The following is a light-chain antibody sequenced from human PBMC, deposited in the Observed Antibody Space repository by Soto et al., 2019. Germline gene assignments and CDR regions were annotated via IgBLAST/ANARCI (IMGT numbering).Light chain of an antibody. CDR3: QQYDSYSQT. CDR2: KAS. CDR1: QSISSR. J-gene: IGKJ1*01. Sequence: DIQMTQSPSTLSASVGDRVTITCRASQSISSRLAWYQKKPGKAPKLLIYKASSLESGVPSRFSGSGSGTEFTLTISSLQPDDFATYYCQQYDSYSQTFGQGTKVEI. V-gene: IGKV1-5*03.